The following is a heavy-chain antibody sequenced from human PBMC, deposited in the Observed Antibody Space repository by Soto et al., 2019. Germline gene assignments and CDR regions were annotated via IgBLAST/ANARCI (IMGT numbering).Heavy chain of an antibody. Sequence: LSLTCAVSGGSITSSGYSWTWIRQPPGKGLEWIGYIYHTGTTYYNPSLKSRLTISLDRSKNQFSLKLSSVTAADTAVYYCARDSSSWQGVYYGMDVWGQGTTVTVSS. D-gene: IGHD6-13*01. CDR3: ARDSSSWQGVYYGMDV. CDR2: IYHTGTT. J-gene: IGHJ6*02. CDR1: GGSITSSGYS. V-gene: IGHV4-30-2*01.